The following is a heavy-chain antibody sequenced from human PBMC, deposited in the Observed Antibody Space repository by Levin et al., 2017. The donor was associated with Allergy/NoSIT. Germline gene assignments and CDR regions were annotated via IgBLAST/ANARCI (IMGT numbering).Heavy chain of an antibody. J-gene: IGHJ4*02. CDR3: AKASRTVAMIVVVDQYYFDY. V-gene: IGHV3-23*01. CDR2: ISGSGGST. D-gene: IGHD3-22*01. CDR1: GFTFSSYA. Sequence: GGSLRLSCAASGFTFSSYAMSWVRQAPGKGLEWVSAISGSGGSTYYADSVKGRFTISRDNSKNTLYLQMNSLRAEDTAVYYCAKASRTVAMIVVVDQYYFDYWGQGTLVTVSS.